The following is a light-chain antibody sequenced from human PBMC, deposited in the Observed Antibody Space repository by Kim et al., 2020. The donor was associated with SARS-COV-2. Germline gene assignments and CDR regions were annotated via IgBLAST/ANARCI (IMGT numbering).Light chain of an antibody. J-gene: IGKJ1*01. CDR1: QSISSW. Sequence: ASVGDRVTITCRASQSISSWLAWYQQKPWKAPKLLIYKASSLESGVPSRFSGSGSGTEFTLTISSLQPDDFATYYCQQYNSYPWTFGQGTKVDIK. CDR3: QQYNSYPWT. CDR2: KAS. V-gene: IGKV1-5*03.